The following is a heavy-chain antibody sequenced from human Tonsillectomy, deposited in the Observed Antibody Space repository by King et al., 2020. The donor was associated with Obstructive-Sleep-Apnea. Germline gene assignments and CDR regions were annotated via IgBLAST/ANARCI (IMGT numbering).Heavy chain of an antibody. CDR3: ARVVDYFGSLDY. Sequence: QVQLVESGGGVVQPGRSLRLSCAASGFTFSSYALHWVRQAPGKGLEWLALISYDGSNTDYADSVKGRFTISRDNSKNTLYVQMNSLRAEDTAVYYCARVVDYFGSLDYWGQGTLVTVSS. V-gene: IGHV3-30*04. J-gene: IGHJ4*02. D-gene: IGHD3-10*01. CDR2: ISYDGSNT. CDR1: GFTFSSYA.